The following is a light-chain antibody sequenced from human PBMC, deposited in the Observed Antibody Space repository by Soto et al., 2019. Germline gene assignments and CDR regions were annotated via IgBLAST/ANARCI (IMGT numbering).Light chain of an antibody. J-gene: IGKJ2*01. CDR3: QQSYSTPYT. CDR1: QSISSY. Sequence: DIQVTQSPSPLSASVGDRVIITCRASQSISSYLNWYQQKPGKAPELLIYAASSLQGGVPSRFGGSGSGTDFTLTISSLQPEDFATYYCQQSYSTPYTFGQGTKLEIK. V-gene: IGKV1-39*01. CDR2: AAS.